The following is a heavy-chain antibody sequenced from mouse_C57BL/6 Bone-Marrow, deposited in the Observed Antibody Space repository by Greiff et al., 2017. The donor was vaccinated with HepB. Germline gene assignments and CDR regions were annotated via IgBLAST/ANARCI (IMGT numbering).Heavy chain of an antibody. CDR3: ARECDYGYFDY. Sequence: EVMLVESEGGLVQPGSSMKLSCTASGFTFSDYYMAWVRQVPEKGLEWVANINYDGSSTYYLDSLKSRFIISRDNAKNILYLQMSSLKSEDTATYYCARECDYGYFDYWGQGTTLTVSS. J-gene: IGHJ2*01. CDR2: INYDGSST. CDR1: GFTFSDYY. D-gene: IGHD2-4*01. V-gene: IGHV5-16*01.